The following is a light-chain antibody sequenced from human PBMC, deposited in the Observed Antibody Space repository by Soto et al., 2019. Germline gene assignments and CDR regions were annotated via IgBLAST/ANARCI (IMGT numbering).Light chain of an antibody. CDR3: SSYTSSSTDV. CDR1: SSDIDGYNY. V-gene: IGLV2-14*01. J-gene: IGLJ1*01. CDR2: DVT. Sequence: QSALTQPASVSGSPGQSITISCTEASSDIDGYNYVSWYQQHPVKAPKLIIYDVTKRPSGVSNRFSGSKSGNTASQTISGLQAEDEADYYCSSYTSSSTDVFGTGTKLTVL.